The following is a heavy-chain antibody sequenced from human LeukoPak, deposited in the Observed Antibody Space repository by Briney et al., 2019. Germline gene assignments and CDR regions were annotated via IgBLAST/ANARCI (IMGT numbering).Heavy chain of an antibody. CDR3: ARTPGYCSSTSCPLNY. CDR1: EFTFSSYS. CDR2: VSSNGDNT. V-gene: IGHV3-64*01. J-gene: IGHJ4*02. D-gene: IGHD2-2*01. Sequence: GGSLRLSCAASEFTFSSYSMHWVRQAPGKGLEYVSAVSSNGDNTYYANSVKGRFTISRDNSKNTLYLQMNSLRAEDTAVYYCARTPGYCSSTSCPLNYWGQGTLVTVSS.